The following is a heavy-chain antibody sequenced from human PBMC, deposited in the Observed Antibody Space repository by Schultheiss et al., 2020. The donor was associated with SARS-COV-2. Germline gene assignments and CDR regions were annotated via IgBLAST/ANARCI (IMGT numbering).Heavy chain of an antibody. CDR1: GFTFSSYD. CDR2: IGTAGDT. J-gene: IGHJ4*02. V-gene: IGHV3-13*01. D-gene: IGHD2-2*01. CDR3: ARGRGYCSSTSCQDFDY. Sequence: GGSLRLSCAASGFTFSSYDMHWVRQATGKGLEWVSAIGTAGDTYYPGSVKGRFTISRDNAKNSLYLQMNSLRAEDTAVYYCARGRGYCSSTSCQDFDYWGQGTLVTVSS.